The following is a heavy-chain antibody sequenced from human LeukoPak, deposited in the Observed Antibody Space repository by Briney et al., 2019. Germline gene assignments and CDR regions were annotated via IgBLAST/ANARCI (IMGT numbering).Heavy chain of an antibody. CDR1: GGTFNNYA. D-gene: IGHD1-26*01. V-gene: IGHV1-69*04. CDR3: ARGWEFDY. CDR2: IVPILGIA. Sequence: SVKVSCKASGGTFNNYAISWVRQAPGQGLEWMGRIVPILGIANYAQEFQGRLIITADKATSSAYMELSSLRSEDTAVYYCARGWEFDYWGQGTLVTVSS. J-gene: IGHJ4*02.